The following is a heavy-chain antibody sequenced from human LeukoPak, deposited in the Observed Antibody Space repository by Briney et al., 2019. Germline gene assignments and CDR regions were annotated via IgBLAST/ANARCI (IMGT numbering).Heavy chain of an antibody. J-gene: IGHJ4*02. Sequence: SETLSLTCAVYGGSFRGYYWSWIRQPPGKGLEWIGEINHSGSTNYNPSLKSRVTISVDTSKNQFSLKLSSVTAADTAVYYCASSNTVEYYFDYWGQGTLVTVSS. CDR1: GGSFRGYY. CDR3: ASSNTVEYYFDY. V-gene: IGHV4-34*01. CDR2: INHSGST. D-gene: IGHD1/OR15-1a*01.